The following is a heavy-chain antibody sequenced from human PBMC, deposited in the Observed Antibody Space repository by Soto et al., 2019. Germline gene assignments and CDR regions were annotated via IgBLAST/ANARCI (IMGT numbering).Heavy chain of an antibody. J-gene: IGHJ5*02. D-gene: IGHD2-2*01. CDR2: IYPGDSDT. V-gene: IGHV5-51*01. Sequence: PGESLKISCKGSGYSFTSYWIGWVRQMPGKGLEWMGIIYPGDSDTRYSPSFQGQVTISADKSISTAYLQWSSLKASDTAMYYCARRPYCSSTSCLGYNWFDPWGHGTLVTVSS. CDR1: GYSFTSYW. CDR3: ARRPYCSSTSCLGYNWFDP.